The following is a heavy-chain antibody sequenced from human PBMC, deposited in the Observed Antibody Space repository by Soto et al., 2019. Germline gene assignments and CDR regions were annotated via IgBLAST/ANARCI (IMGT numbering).Heavy chain of an antibody. D-gene: IGHD3-3*01. V-gene: IGHV1-69*12. Sequence: QVQLVQSGAEVKKPGSSVKVSCKASGGTFSSYAISWVRQAPGQGLEWRGGIIPIFGTANYAQKFQGRVTITADESTSTAYMELSSLRSEDTAVYYCARRLRFLEWSDHAAFDIWGQGTMVTVSS. CDR1: GGTFSSYA. CDR3: ARRLRFLEWSDHAAFDI. CDR2: IIPIFGTA. J-gene: IGHJ3*02.